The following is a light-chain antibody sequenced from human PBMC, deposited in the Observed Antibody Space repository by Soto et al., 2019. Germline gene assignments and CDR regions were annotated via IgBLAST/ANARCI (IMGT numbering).Light chain of an antibody. CDR2: TNN. V-gene: IGLV1-44*01. CDR1: SSNIGSNT. J-gene: IGLJ3*02. CDR3: AAWDDSGAWV. Sequence: QSALTQPPSASGTPGQRVTISCSGSSSNIGSNTVNWYQQLPGTAPKLLIYTNNQRPSGVPDRFSGSKSDTSASLAISGLQSEDEADYFCAAWDDSGAWVFGGGTKLTVL.